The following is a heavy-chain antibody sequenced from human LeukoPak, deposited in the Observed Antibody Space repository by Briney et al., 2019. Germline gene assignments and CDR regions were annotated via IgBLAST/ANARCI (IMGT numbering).Heavy chain of an antibody. J-gene: IGHJ4*02. Sequence: SVKVSCKASGGTFSSYAISWVRQAPGQGLGWMGGIIPIFGTANYAQKFQGRVTITADESTSTAYMELSSLRSEDTAVYYCARGVAVAGVRFDYWGQGTLVTVSS. CDR3: ARGVAVAGVRFDY. D-gene: IGHD6-19*01. CDR2: IIPIFGTA. V-gene: IGHV1-69*13. CDR1: GGTFSSYA.